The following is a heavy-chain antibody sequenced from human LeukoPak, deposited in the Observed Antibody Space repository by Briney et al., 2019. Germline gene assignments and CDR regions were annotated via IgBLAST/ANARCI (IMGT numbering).Heavy chain of an antibody. CDR2: IIPIFGTA. Sequence: GASVKVSCKASGGTFSSYAISWVRPAPGQGLEWMGGIIPIFGTANYAQKFQGRVTITTDESTSTAYMELSSLRSEDTAVYYCARGSSYSSSWFDYWGQGTLVTVSS. D-gene: IGHD6-13*01. J-gene: IGHJ4*02. CDR1: GGTFSSYA. V-gene: IGHV1-69*05. CDR3: ARGSSYSSSWFDY.